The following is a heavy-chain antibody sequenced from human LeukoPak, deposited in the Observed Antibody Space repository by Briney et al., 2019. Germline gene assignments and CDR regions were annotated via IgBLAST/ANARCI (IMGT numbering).Heavy chain of an antibody. CDR2: INHSGST. V-gene: IGHV4-34*01. D-gene: IGHD3-9*01. CDR3: ARGGDILTVLDY. J-gene: IGHJ4*02. CDR1: GGSFSGYY. Sequence: SETLSLTCAVSGGSFSGYYWSWIRQPPGKGLEWIGEINHSGSTNYNPSLKSRVTISVDTSKNQFSLKLSSVTAADTAVYYCARGGDILTVLDYWGQGTLVTVSS.